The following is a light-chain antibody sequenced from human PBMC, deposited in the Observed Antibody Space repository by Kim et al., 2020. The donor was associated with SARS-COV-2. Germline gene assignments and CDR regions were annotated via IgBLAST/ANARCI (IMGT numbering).Light chain of an antibody. J-gene: IGKJ4*01. Sequence: EIVLTQSPVTLSLSPGERATLSCRASHSVGSYLAWYQQKPGQAPRLLIYHASNRATGIPGRFSGSGSGTDFTLTISSLEAEDFAVYYCQQRSDWPLTFGGGTKVEI. CDR1: HSVGSY. V-gene: IGKV3-11*01. CDR2: HAS. CDR3: QQRSDWPLT.